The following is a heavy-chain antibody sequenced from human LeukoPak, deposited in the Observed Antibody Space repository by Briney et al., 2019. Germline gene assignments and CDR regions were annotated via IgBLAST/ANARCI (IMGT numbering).Heavy chain of an antibody. V-gene: IGHV4-59*01. CDR3: AGQYSGYDFYQFDY. CDR1: GGSISGYY. Sequence: PSETLSLTCTVSGGSISGYYWSWIRQPPVKGLEWIGYIYYSGSTNYNPSLKSRVTISVDTSKNQFSLKLTSVTAADTAVYYCAGQYSGYDFYQFDYWGQGTLVTVSS. CDR2: IYYSGST. D-gene: IGHD5-12*01. J-gene: IGHJ4*02.